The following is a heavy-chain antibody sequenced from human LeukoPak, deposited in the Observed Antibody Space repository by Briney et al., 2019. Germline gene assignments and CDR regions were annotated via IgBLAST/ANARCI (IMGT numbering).Heavy chain of an antibody. Sequence: ASVKVSCKASGYTFTGYYMHWVRQAPGQGLEWMGWINPNSGGTNYAQKFQGRVTMTRDTSISTAYMELSRLRSDDTAVYYCARDRSGYDSDAFDIWGQGTMVTASS. D-gene: IGHD5-12*01. CDR2: INPNSGGT. V-gene: IGHV1-2*02. CDR1: GYTFTGYY. J-gene: IGHJ3*02. CDR3: ARDRSGYDSDAFDI.